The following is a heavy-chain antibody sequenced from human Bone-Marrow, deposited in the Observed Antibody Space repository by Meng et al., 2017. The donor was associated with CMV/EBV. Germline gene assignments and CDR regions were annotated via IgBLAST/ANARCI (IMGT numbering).Heavy chain of an antibody. CDR3: AKDGRYCSGGTCYPFYYFDY. CDR1: GFTFSSYA. Sequence: GESLKISCAASGFTFSSYAMHWVRQAPGKGLEWVAVISYDGSNKYYADSVKGRFTISRDNSKNTLYLQMNSLRAEDTAVYFCAKDGRYCSGGTCYPFYYFDYWGQGALVTVSS. CDR2: ISYDGSNK. D-gene: IGHD2-15*01. J-gene: IGHJ4*02. V-gene: IGHV3-30-3*01.